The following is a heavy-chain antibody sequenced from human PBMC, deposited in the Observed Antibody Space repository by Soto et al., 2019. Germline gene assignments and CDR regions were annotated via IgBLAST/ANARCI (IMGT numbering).Heavy chain of an antibody. CDR1: GGSISSYY. V-gene: IGHV4-59*01. CDR2: IYYSGST. J-gene: IGHJ5*02. D-gene: IGHD3-3*01. Sequence: SETLSLTCTVSGGSISSYYWSWIRQPPGKGLEWIGYIYYSGSTNYNPSLKSRVTISVDTSKYQFSLKLSSVTAADTAVYYCVIGITCPVLRFLEWLPPYWFDPWGQGTLVTVSS. CDR3: VIGITCPVLRFLEWLPPYWFDP.